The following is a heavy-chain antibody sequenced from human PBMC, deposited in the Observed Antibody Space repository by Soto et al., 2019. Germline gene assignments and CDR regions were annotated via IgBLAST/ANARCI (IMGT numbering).Heavy chain of an antibody. CDR3: ARGGGVGVAGSAAFDM. Sequence: QLHLVQSGAVVKKPGASVTVSCSASGYPVTAYYMHWVRQAPGRGLEWMGGINPATGAAKYTQTFQGRVTMPRDTSTSTVLMELGGLTSEDTAVFYWARGGGVGVAGSAAFDMWGQGTLVTVSS. CDR1: GYPVTAYY. D-gene: IGHD3-3*01. J-gene: IGHJ3*02. V-gene: IGHV1-2*02. CDR2: INPATGAA.